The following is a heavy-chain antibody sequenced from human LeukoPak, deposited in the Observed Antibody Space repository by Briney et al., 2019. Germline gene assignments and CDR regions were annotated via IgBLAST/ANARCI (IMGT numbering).Heavy chain of an antibody. CDR3: ARRREHGSGSDWL. CDR1: GFTFNSYA. D-gene: IGHD3-10*01. CDR2: ISGSAYST. J-gene: IGHJ4*02. Sequence: GGSLRLSCAASGFTFNSYAMSWVRQAPGKGLEWVSSISGSAYSTNYADSVKGRFTISRDNSKNTLYLQMNSLRAEDTAVYYCARRREHGSGSDWLWGQGTLVTVSS. V-gene: IGHV3-23*01.